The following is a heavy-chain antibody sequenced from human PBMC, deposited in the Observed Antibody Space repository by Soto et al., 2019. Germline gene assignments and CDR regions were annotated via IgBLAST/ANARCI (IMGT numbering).Heavy chain of an antibody. V-gene: IGHV1-69*13. D-gene: IGHD4-17*01. CDR2: IIPIFGTA. Sequence: SVKVSCKASGGTFGSYAISWVRQAPGQGLEWMGGIIPIFGTANYAQKFQGRVTITADESTSTAYMELSSLRSEDTAVYYCARAYVMTTVTTSGYFDLWGRGTLVTVSS. J-gene: IGHJ2*01. CDR1: GGTFGSYA. CDR3: ARAYVMTTVTTSGYFDL.